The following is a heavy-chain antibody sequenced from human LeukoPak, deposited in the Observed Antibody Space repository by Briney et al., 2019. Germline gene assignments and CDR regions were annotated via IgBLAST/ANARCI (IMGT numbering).Heavy chain of an antibody. J-gene: IGHJ4*02. V-gene: IGHV4-4*09. CDR3: ARHGGAREIDY. Sequence: PSETLSLTSTVSGGPTSSYYWSWIRQPPGKGLEWIGYIYTSGSTNYNPSLKSRVTISVDTSKNQFSLELSSVTAADTAVYYCARHGGAREIDYWGQGTLVTVSS. D-gene: IGHD2-15*01. CDR2: IYTSGST. CDR1: GGPTSSYY.